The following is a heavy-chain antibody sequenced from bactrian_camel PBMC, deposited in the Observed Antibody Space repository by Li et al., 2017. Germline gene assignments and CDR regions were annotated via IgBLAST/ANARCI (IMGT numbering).Heavy chain of an antibody. CDR1: GYTTPSIC. J-gene: IGHJ6*01. CDR3: AADAFGGSWSFSPNDYKT. CDR2: IYTGSGSR. D-gene: IGHD2*01. Sequence: VQLVESGGDLVRPGGSLRLSCAASGYTTPSICMGWFHQAPGKDREGVAAIYTGSGSRWYADSVKGRFTISQDNAKNTVYLQMNSLKPEDTAMYYCAADAFGGSWSFSPNDYKTWGQGTQVTVS. V-gene: IGHV3S40*01.